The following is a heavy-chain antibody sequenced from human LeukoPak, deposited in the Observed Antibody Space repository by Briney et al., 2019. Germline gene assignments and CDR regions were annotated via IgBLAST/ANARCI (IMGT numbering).Heavy chain of an antibody. CDR2: ISSSGSII. Sequence: GGSLRLSCAASGFTFSDYYMNWIRQAPGKGLEWVSYISSSGSIIYYADSVRDRFTISRDNAKNSLYLQMNSLRAEDTAVYYCARGGDYDILTGCSHFDYWGQGTLVTVSS. V-gene: IGHV3-11*04. CDR3: ARGGDYDILTGCSHFDY. D-gene: IGHD3-9*01. CDR1: GFTFSDYY. J-gene: IGHJ4*02.